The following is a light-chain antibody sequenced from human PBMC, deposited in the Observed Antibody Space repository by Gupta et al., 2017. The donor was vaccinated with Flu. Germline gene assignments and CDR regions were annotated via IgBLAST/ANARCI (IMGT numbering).Light chain of an antibody. CDR3: ETGDSNTVV. V-gene: IGLV4-60*03. Sequence: QPVLTHSSSAPASLGSSVKLTCTLSSGHSSDIIAWHQQQPGKAPQYLMMLEGSGSHNKGSGGPDRFSGSGSAADRYLTIANSQAEDEDYYYWETGDSNTVVFGGGTKLTVL. J-gene: IGLJ2*01. CDR2: LEGSGSH. CDR1: SGHSSDI.